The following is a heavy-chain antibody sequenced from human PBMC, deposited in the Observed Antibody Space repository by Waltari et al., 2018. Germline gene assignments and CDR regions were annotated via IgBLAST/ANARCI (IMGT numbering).Heavy chain of an antibody. Sequence: EVQLLESGGGLVQPGGSLRLSCAASGFTFSSYAMSWVRQAPGKGLEWVSAISGRGGSTYYADSVKGRFTIARDNSKNTLYLQMNSLRAEDTAVYYCAKSYSSSPAGHGFDYWGQGTLVTVSS. V-gene: IGHV3-23*01. CDR3: AKSYSSSPAGHGFDY. D-gene: IGHD6-13*01. CDR2: ISGRGGST. J-gene: IGHJ4*02. CDR1: GFTFSSYA.